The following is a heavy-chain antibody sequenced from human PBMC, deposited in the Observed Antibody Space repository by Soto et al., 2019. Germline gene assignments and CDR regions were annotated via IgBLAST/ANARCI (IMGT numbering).Heavy chain of an antibody. CDR3: ASGPHIYLTTFDY. D-gene: IGHD1-1*01. J-gene: IGHJ4*02. CDR2: IIPIFGTA. V-gene: IGHV1-69*13. CDR1: GGTFSSYA. Sequence: GASVKVSCKASGGTFSSYAISWVRQAPGQGLEWMGGIIPIFGTANYAQKFQGRVTITADESTSTAYMELSSLRSGDTAVYYCASGPHIYLTTFDYWGQGTLVTVS.